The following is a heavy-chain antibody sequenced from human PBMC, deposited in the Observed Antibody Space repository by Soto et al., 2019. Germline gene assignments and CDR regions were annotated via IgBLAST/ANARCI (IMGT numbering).Heavy chain of an antibody. CDR1: GGIFSSYA. Sequence: QVQLVQSGAEVKKTGSSVKVSCKASGGIFSSYAITWVRQAPGQGRAWLGVIIPIFGIANYAQKFQGRVTITADKSTSTAYMEQSSLRSEDTAVDYCAREAVAYCSSTSCYRPGYYYYGMDVWGQGTTVTVSS. D-gene: IGHD2-2*01. J-gene: IGHJ6*02. V-gene: IGHV1-69*17. CDR2: IIPIFGIA. CDR3: AREAVAYCSSTSCYRPGYYYYGMDV.